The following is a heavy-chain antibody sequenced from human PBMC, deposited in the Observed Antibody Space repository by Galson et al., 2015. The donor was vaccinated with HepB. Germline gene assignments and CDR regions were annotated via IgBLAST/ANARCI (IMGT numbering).Heavy chain of an antibody. D-gene: IGHD2-15*01. J-gene: IGHJ4*02. Sequence: SLRLSCSASGISFSNYSLAWVRQAPGKGMEWVSGISGNGDKTLLGDPGKGRVTLSRDNSKDPLYLQMNSLRAEDTAVYYCARDPGYCSGGRCYTGNPGIDYWGQGTLVTVSS. V-gene: IGHV3-23*01. CDR3: ARDPGYCSGGRCYTGNPGIDY. CDR2: ISGNGDKT. CDR1: GISFSNYS.